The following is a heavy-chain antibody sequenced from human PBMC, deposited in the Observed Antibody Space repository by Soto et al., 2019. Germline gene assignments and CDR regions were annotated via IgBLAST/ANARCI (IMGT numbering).Heavy chain of an antibody. J-gene: IGHJ4*02. Sequence: QLQLQESGPGLVKPSETLSLTCTVSGGSISSSSYYWGWIRQPPGKGLEWIGSIYYSGSTYYNPSLKSRVTISVDTSKNQFSLKLSSVTAADTAVYYCARRITMAPFDYWGQGTLVTVSS. V-gene: IGHV4-39*01. CDR2: IYYSGST. CDR1: GGSISSSSYY. CDR3: ARRITMAPFDY. D-gene: IGHD3-10*01.